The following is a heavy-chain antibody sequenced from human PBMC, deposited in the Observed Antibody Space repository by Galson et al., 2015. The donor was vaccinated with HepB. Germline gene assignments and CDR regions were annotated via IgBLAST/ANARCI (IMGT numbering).Heavy chain of an antibody. V-gene: IGHV3-53*01. CDR2: IYSGGST. CDR3: ASPRHGQQQLEQGAFDI. CDR1: GFTVSSNY. Sequence: SLRLSCAASGFTVSSNYMSWVRQAPGKGLEWVSVIYSGGSTYYADSVKGRFTISRDNSKNTLYLQMNSLRAEDTAVYYCASPRHGQQQLEQGAFDIWGQGTMVTVSS. D-gene: IGHD6-13*01. J-gene: IGHJ3*02.